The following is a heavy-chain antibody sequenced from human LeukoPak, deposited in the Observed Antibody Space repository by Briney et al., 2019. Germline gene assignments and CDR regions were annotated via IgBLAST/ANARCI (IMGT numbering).Heavy chain of an antibody. CDR3: ATIGGLDSSGYYYDY. D-gene: IGHD3-22*01. CDR2: IIPILGIA. J-gene: IGHJ4*02. V-gene: IGHV1-69*04. CDR1: GGTFSSYA. Sequence: ASVKVSCKASGGTFSSYAISWVRQAPGQGLEWMGRIIPILGIANYAQKFQGRATITADKSTSTAYMELSSLRSEDTAVYYCATIGGLDSSGYYYDYWGQGTLVTVSS.